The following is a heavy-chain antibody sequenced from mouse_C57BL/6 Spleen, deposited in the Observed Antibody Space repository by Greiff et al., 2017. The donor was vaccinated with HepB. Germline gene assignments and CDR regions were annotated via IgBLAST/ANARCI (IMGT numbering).Heavy chain of an antibody. Sequence: VQLQQSGAELVRPGASVTLSCKASGYTFTDYEMHWVKQTPVHGLEWIGAIDPENGGTAYNQKFKGKAILTADKSSSTAYMELRSLTSEDSAVYYCNRHRLLLRLYAMDDLVQGTSVPVSS. CDR3: NRHRLLLRLYAMDD. CDR2: IDPENGGT. CDR1: GYTFTDYE. D-gene: IGHD2-3*01. J-gene: IGHJ4*01. V-gene: IGHV1-15*01.